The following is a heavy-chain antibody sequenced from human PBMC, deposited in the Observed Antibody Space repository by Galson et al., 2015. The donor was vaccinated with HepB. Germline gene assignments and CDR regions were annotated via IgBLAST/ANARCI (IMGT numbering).Heavy chain of an antibody. V-gene: IGHV3-48*01. D-gene: IGHD4-17*01. CDR3: ARDPTVTGPFYFDY. CDR2: ISSSSGTI. CDR1: GFTFSSYS. J-gene: IGHJ4*02. Sequence: SLRLSCAASGFTFSSYSMNWVRQAPGKGLEWVSYISSSSGTIYYADSVKGRFTISRDNAKNSLYLQMNSLRAEDTAVYYCARDPTVTGPFYFDYWGQGTLVTVSS.